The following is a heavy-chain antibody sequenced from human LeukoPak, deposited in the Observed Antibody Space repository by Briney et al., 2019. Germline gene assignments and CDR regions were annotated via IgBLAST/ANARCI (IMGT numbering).Heavy chain of an antibody. Sequence: PSETLSLTCAVSGGSISSGGYSWSWIRQPPGKGLEWIGYIYHSGSTYYNPSLKSRVTISVDRSKNQFSLKLSSVTAADTVVYYCARCGYDNYYYYGMDVWGQGTTVTVSS. J-gene: IGHJ6*02. CDR2: IYHSGST. CDR3: ARCGYDNYYYYGMDV. V-gene: IGHV4-30-2*01. D-gene: IGHD5-12*01. CDR1: GGSISSGGYS.